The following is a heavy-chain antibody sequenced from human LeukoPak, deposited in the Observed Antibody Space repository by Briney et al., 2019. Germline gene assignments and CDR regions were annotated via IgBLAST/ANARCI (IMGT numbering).Heavy chain of an antibody. J-gene: IGHJ4*02. V-gene: IGHV3-30*04. D-gene: IGHD5-24*01. CDR3: AKDRGRDGYNYSDY. CDR1: GFTFSHYT. CDR2: ISYDGSNK. Sequence: GGSLRLSCEASGFTFSHYTMFWVRQAPGKGLEWVAVISYDGSNKYYADSVKGRFTISRDNSKNTLYLQMNSLRAEDTAVYYCAKDRGRDGYNYSDYWGQGTLVTVSS.